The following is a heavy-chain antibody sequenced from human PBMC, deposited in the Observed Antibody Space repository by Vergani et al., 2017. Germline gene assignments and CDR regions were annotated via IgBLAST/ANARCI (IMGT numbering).Heavy chain of an antibody. J-gene: IGHJ4*02. CDR3: ARSIAVAGLFDY. Sequence: QVQLQESGQGLVKPSETLSLTCTVSGGSISSYYWSWIRQPPGKGLEWIGYIYYSGSTNYNPSLKSRVTISVDTSKNQFSLKLSSVTAADTAVYYCARSIAVAGLFDYWGQGTLVTVSS. V-gene: IGHV4-59*01. D-gene: IGHD6-19*01. CDR2: IYYSGST. CDR1: GGSISSYY.